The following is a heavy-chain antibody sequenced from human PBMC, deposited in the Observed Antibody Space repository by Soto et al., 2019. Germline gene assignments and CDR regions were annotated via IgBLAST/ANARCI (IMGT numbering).Heavy chain of an antibody. J-gene: IGHJ5*02. CDR1: GGSISSSSYF. D-gene: IGHD2-21*02. V-gene: IGHV4-39*01. CDR2: IYYSGST. CDR3: ARHPSDFWFDP. Sequence: QLQLQESGPGLVKPSETLSLTCTVSGGSISSSSYFWGWIRQPPGKGLEWIGSIYYSGSTYYNPSHTSRVTVSVDTSKNQFSLKLSSVTAADTAVYYCARHPSDFWFDPWGQGTLVTVSS.